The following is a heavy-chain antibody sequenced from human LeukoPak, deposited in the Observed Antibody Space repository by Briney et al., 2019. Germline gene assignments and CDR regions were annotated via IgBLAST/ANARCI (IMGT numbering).Heavy chain of an antibody. D-gene: IGHD6-13*01. J-gene: IGHJ4*02. CDR2: IYHSGST. Sequence: PSETLSLTCTVSGYSISSGYYWGWIRPPPGKGLEWIGSIYHSGSTYYNPSLKSRVTISVDTSKNQFSLKLSSVTAADTAVYYCARSRGSNWERSYFDYWGQGTLVTVSS. CDR3: ARSRGSNWERSYFDY. CDR1: GYSISSGYY. V-gene: IGHV4-38-2*02.